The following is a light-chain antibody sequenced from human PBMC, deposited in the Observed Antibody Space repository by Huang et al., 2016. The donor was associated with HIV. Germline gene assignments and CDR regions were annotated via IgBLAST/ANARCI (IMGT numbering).Light chain of an antibody. CDR1: QSVSSSY. Sequence: EIVLTQSPGTLSLSPGERATLSCRASQSVSSSYFAWYQQTPGQAPSLLLYGASSRAAGIPDRFSGSGSGTDFALTISRLEPEDFAVYYCQQYGDSPPTFGQGTKVEI. J-gene: IGKJ1*01. CDR3: QQYGDSPPT. CDR2: GAS. V-gene: IGKV3-20*01.